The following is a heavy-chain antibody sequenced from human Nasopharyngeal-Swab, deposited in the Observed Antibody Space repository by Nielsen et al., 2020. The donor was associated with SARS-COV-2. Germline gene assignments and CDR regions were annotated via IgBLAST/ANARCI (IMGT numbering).Heavy chain of an antibody. CDR1: GFTFSSYS. CDR2: ISSSSSTI. CDR3: ASNSGYSYGSPLDN. D-gene: IGHD5-18*01. J-gene: IGHJ4*02. V-gene: IGHV3-48*02. Sequence: GESLKISCAASGFTFSSYSMNWVRRAPGKGLEGVSYISSSSSTIYYADSVKGRFTISRDNAKNSLYLQMNSLRDEDTAMYYCASNSGYSYGSPLDNWGQGTLVTVSS.